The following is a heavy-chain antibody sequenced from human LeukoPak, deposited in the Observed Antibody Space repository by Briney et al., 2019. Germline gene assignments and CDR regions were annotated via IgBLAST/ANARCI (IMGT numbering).Heavy chain of an antibody. CDR2: IWYDGSNK. J-gene: IGHJ6*02. CDR3: ARSIVVVVAATPEGMDV. D-gene: IGHD2-15*01. CDR1: GFTFSSYG. Sequence: PGGSLRLSCAASGFTFSSYGMHWVRQAPGKGLEWVAVIWYDGSNKYYADSVKGRFTISRDNSKNTLYLQMNSLRAEDTAVYYCARSIVVVVAATPEGMDVWGQGTTVTVSS. V-gene: IGHV3-33*01.